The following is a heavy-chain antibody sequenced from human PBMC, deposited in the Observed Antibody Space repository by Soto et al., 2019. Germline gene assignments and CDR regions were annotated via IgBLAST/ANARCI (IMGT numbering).Heavy chain of an antibody. CDR1: GFTVSSNY. CDR3: AREVGYSSGGSERYYYYGMDV. J-gene: IGHJ6*02. Sequence: EVQLVESGGGLIQPGGSLRLSCAASGFTVSSNYMSWVRQAPGKGLEWVSVIYSGGSTYYADSVKGRFTISRDNSKNTRYLQMNSLRAEDTAVYYCAREVGYSSGGSERYYYYGMDVWGQGTTVTVSS. CDR2: IYSGGST. V-gene: IGHV3-53*01. D-gene: IGHD6-19*01.